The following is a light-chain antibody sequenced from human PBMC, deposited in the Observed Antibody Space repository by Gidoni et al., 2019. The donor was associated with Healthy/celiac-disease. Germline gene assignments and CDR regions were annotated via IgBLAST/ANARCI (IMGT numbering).Light chain of an antibody. CDR1: SSNIGAGYS. V-gene: IGLV1-40*01. J-gene: IGLJ2*01. Sequence: QSVLTPPPSASGAPGQSVTLSCTGRSSNIGAGYSVHWYQPLPGTAPKLLIYGNSNRPSGVPDRFSGSKSGTSASLAITGLQAEDEADYYCQSYDSSLSGSVVFGGGTKLTVL. CDR3: QSYDSSLSGSVV. CDR2: GNS.